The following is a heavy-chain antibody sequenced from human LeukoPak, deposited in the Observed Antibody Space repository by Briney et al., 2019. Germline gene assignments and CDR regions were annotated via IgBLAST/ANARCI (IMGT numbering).Heavy chain of an antibody. CDR1: GFTFSSYG. V-gene: IGHV3-30*19. CDR3: AKDPSYSSSYPYYFDY. CDR2: ISDDGSNK. D-gene: IGHD6-6*01. J-gene: IGHJ4*02. Sequence: GGSLRLSCAASGFTFSSYGMHWVRQAPGKGLEWVAVISDDGSNKDYADSVKGRFTISRDNSKKTLYLQMNSLRAEDTAVYYCAKDPSYSSSYPYYFDYWGQGTLVTVSS.